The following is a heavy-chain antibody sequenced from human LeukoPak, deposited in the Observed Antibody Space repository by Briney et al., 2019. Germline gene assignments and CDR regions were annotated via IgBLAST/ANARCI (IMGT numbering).Heavy chain of an antibody. D-gene: IGHD3-22*01. CDR3: ANDPSSGSLSGWFDP. Sequence: GGSLRLSCAASVFTFSSYGMHWVRQAPGKGLECVAFIRYDGSNKYYADSVKGRYTISRDNSKNTLYLQMNSLRAEDTAVYYCANDPSSGSLSGWFDPWGQGTLVTVSS. CDR1: VFTFSSYG. J-gene: IGHJ5*02. CDR2: IRYDGSNK. V-gene: IGHV3-30*02.